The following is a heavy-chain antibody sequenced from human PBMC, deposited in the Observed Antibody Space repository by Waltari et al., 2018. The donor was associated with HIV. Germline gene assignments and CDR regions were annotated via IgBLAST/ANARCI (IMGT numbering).Heavy chain of an antibody. J-gene: IGHJ4*02. Sequence: EVQLVASGGGSVQPGGSLRLSCTVSGFTFSRSCMTWVRPAPGRGLEWVANKKEDGSERSYVESVKGRFIISRDNAKNSLFLQMYGLGAEDTGVYYCARLQWATQNLDFWGQGTLVTVSS. CDR3: ARLQWATQNLDF. D-gene: IGHD6-19*01. CDR2: KKEDGSER. CDR1: GFTFSRSC. V-gene: IGHV3-7*01.